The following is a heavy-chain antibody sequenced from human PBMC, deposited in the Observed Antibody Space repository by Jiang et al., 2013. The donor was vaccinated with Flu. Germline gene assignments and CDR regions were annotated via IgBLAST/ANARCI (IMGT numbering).Heavy chain of an antibody. V-gene: IGHV1-3*01. J-gene: IGHJ4*02. Sequence: GAEVKKPGASVKVSCKASGYTFTSYAMHWVRQAPGQRLEWMGWINAGNGNTKYSQKFQGRVTITRDTSASTAYMELSSLRSEDTAVYYCARATSRSVAGTFDYWGQGTLVTVSS. CDR2: INAGNGNT. D-gene: IGHD6-19*01. CDR1: GYTFTSYA. CDR3: ARATSRSVAGTFDY.